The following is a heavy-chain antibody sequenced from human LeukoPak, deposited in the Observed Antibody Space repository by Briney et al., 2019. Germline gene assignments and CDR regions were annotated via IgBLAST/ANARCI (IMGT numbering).Heavy chain of an antibody. CDR1: GFTFSSYV. D-gene: IGHD2-15*01. CDR3: ARDILDLVVAATLGY. J-gene: IGHJ4*02. CDR2: ISYDGSNK. V-gene: IGHV3-30-3*01. Sequence: PGGSLRLSCAASGFTFSSYVMHWVRQAPGKGLEWVAVISYDGSNKYYADSVKGRFTISRDNSKNTLYLQMNSLRGEDTAVYYCARDILDLVVAATLGYWGQGTLVTVSS.